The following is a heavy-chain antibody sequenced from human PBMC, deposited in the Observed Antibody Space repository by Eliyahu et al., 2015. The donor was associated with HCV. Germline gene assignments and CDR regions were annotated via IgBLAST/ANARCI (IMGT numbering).Heavy chain of an antibody. J-gene: IGHJ3*01. Sequence: EVQLVQSGAEVKKPGESLKISCKGXGHSFTNXWLGWVRQTPGKGLEWMGIIYPGDSDTRYSPSFQGQVTISAVKSISTAYLQWSSLKASDTAMYYCASLNDSSGYWNGFDLWGQGTMVTVST. V-gene: IGHV5-51*01. CDR2: IYPGDSDT. D-gene: IGHD3-22*01. CDR3: ASLNDSSGYWNGFDL. CDR1: GHSFTNXW.